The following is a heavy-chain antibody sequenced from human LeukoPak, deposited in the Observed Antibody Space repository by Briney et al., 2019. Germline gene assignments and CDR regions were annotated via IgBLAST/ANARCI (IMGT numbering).Heavy chain of an antibody. Sequence: PSETLSLTCTVSGGSISSYYWSWIRQPPGKGLEWIGYIYYSGSTNYNPSLKSRVTISVDTSKNQFSLKLSSVTAADTAVYYCARVVRGGYSYGPQLAFDIWGQGTMVTVSS. CDR1: GGSISSYY. CDR3: ARVVRGGYSYGPQLAFDI. CDR2: IYYSGST. J-gene: IGHJ3*02. V-gene: IGHV4-59*01. D-gene: IGHD5-18*01.